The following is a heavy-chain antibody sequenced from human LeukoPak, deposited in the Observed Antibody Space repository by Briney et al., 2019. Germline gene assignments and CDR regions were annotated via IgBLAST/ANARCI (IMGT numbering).Heavy chain of an antibody. J-gene: IGHJ6*04. Sequence: GGSLTVSCAASGFTFSTYEMNWVRQAPGKGLEWVSYINIGSGSSIYYADSVRGRFTISRDNAKNSLYLQMNSLRAEDTAVYYCARRIGAGYGMDVWGKGTRVTVSS. CDR3: ARRIGAGYGMDV. V-gene: IGHV3-48*03. CDR1: GFTFSTYE. D-gene: IGHD6-25*01. CDR2: INIGSGSSI.